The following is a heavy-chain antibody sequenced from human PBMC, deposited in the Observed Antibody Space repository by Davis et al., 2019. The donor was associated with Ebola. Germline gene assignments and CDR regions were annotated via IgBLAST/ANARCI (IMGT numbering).Heavy chain of an antibody. CDR3: AKVVGVQLWLFDY. V-gene: IGHV3-23*01. J-gene: IGHJ4*02. D-gene: IGHD5-18*01. CDR1: GFTFDDYT. CDR2: ISGSGGST. Sequence: GGSLRLSCAASGFTFDDYTMHWIRQAPGKGLEWVSAISGSGGSTYYADSVKGRFTISRDNSKNTLYLQMNSLRAEDTAVYYCAKVVGVQLWLFDYWGQGTLVTVSS.